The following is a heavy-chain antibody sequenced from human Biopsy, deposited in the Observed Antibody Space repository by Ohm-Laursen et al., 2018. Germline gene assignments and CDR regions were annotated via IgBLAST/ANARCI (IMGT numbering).Heavy chain of an antibody. CDR1: GFILNNYG. J-gene: IGHJ6*02. V-gene: IGHV3-11*01. D-gene: IGHD4-23*01. CDR2: ISRSGSII. Sequence: SLRLSCAASGFILNNYGLSWVRQAPGQGLEWLSYISRSGSIIDYADSVKGRFTISRDNAQNTLYLQMNSLRADDTAVYYCARDWGGDYGGNIDYYYFYGMDVWGQGTTVTVSS. CDR3: ARDWGGDYGGNIDYYYFYGMDV.